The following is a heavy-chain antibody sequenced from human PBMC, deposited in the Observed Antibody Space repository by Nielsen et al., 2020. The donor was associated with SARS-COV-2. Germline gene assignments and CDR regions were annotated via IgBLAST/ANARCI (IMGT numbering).Heavy chain of an antibody. D-gene: IGHD3-3*01. J-gene: IGHJ4*02. V-gene: IGHV3-30*18. CDR2: VSRDGSDT. Sequence: GEPLKFSCAASGFTFANYAIHWVRQVAGRGLEWVAIVSRDGSDTFYVDSVKGRFTISRDNSKNTVYLQMNSLRAEDTAVYHCAKDVWSGAHQIGPDYWGQGTLVTVSS. CDR1: GFTFANYA. CDR3: AKDVWSGAHQIGPDY.